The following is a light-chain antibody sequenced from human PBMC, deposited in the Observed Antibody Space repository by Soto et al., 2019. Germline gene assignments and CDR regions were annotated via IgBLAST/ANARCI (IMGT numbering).Light chain of an antibody. Sequence: DFQTTQSPSALSETAGDRFTITCRASQNIRSRLAWFQQKPGKAPKLLIYKASTLKSGVPSRFSGSGSGTEFTLTISSLQPDDFATYYCQHYNSYSEAFGQGTKVDIK. CDR2: KAS. J-gene: IGKJ1*01. CDR3: QHYNSYSEA. V-gene: IGKV1-5*03. CDR1: QNIRSR.